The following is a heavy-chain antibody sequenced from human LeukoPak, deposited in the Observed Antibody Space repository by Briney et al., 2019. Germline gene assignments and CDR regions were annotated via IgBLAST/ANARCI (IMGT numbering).Heavy chain of an antibody. Sequence: GGSLRLSCAASGITFGNNWMHWVRQGPGKGLVWASRINSDGGGAIYADSVKGRFTVSRDNAKNTLYLQMNSLRAEDTAVYYCARDVPHNWFDTWGQGTLVTVSS. CDR2: INSDGGGA. CDR1: GITFGNNW. V-gene: IGHV3-74*01. J-gene: IGHJ5*02. CDR3: ARDVPHNWFDT.